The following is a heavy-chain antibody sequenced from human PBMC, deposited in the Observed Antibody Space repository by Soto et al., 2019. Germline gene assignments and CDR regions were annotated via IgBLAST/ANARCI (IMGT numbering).Heavy chain of an antibody. CDR1: GGSISSGGYY. CDR3: AGIYSGSPGGTLRY. V-gene: IGHV4-31*03. D-gene: IGHD1-26*01. J-gene: IGHJ4*02. CDR2: IYYSGST. Sequence: QVQLQESGPGLVKPSQTLSLTCTVSGGSISSGGYYWSWIRQHPGKGLEWIGYIYYSGSTYYNPSLKSRVTISGDTAKTQCSRELSSVTAADTAVYYCAGIYSGSPGGTLRYWGQGTLVTVSS.